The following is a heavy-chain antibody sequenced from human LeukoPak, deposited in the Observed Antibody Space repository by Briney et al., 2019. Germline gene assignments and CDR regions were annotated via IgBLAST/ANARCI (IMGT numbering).Heavy chain of an antibody. CDR2: INPNSGGT. D-gene: IGHD3-10*01. CDR3: ARDVRVIMVRGPNYGMDV. CDR1: GYTFTGYY. V-gene: IGHV1-2*02. Sequence: ASVKVSCKASGYTFTGYYMHWVRQAPGQGLEWMGWINPNSGGTNYAQKFQGRVTMTRDTSISTAYMELSRLRSDDTAVYYCARDVRVIMVRGPNYGMDVWGQGTTVTVSS. J-gene: IGHJ6*02.